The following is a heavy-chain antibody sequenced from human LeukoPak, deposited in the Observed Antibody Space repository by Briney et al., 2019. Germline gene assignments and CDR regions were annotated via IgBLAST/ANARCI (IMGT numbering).Heavy chain of an antibody. Sequence: ASVKVSCKASGCAFTAYCMHWVRQAPGQGLEWMGWINPNSGGTNYAQKFQGRVTMTRDTSISTAYMKLSRLRSDDTAVYYCARIGGSGSRSWFDPWGQGALVTVSS. J-gene: IGHJ5*02. V-gene: IGHV1-2*02. D-gene: IGHD3-10*01. CDR3: ARIGGSGSRSWFDP. CDR2: INPNSGGT. CDR1: GCAFTAYC.